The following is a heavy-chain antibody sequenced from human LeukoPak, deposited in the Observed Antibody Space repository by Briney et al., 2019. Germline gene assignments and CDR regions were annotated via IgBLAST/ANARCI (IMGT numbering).Heavy chain of an antibody. CDR2: ISGSGGST. CDR1: GFTFSSYA. CDR3: AKEVDATVTTGGGFDY. D-gene: IGHD4-11*01. Sequence: PGGSLRLSCAASGFTFSSYAMSWVRQAPGKGLEWVSAISGSGGSTYYADSVKGRFTISRDNSKNLLYLQMSSLRAEDTAVYYCAKEVDATVTTGGGFDYWGQGTLVTVSS. J-gene: IGHJ4*02. V-gene: IGHV3-23*01.